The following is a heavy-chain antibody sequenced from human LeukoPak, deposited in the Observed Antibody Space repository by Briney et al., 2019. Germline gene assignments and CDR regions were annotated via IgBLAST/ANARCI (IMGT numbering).Heavy chain of an antibody. CDR2: IYYSGIT. CDR1: GGSISSYY. D-gene: IGHD3-10*01. J-gene: IGHJ4*02. CDR3: ARAGYYGSESYYKNAYYFDY. Sequence: AETLSLTCTVSGGSISSYYWSCIRQPPGKGLEWIGYIYYSGITNYKPSLKSRLTISVATSQTPFSLKLSSVIAEDTAVYYCARAGYYGSESYYKNAYYFDYWGQGNLVTVSS. V-gene: IGHV4-59*01.